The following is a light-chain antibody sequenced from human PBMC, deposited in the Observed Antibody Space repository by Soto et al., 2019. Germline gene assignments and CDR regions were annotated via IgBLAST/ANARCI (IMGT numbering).Light chain of an antibody. V-gene: IGLV2-11*01. CDR2: DVT. CDR1: SSDVGGYNY. Sequence: QSALTQPRSVSGSPGQSVTISCTGTSSDVGGYNYVSWYQQHPGKAPKLMIYDVTSRPSGVSNRFSGSKSGNTASLTISGLQAEDEADYYCVSYATSTTLYVFGSGTKVTVL. J-gene: IGLJ1*01. CDR3: VSYATSTTLYV.